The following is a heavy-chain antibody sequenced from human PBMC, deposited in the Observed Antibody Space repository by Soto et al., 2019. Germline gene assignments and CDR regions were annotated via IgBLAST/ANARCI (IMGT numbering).Heavy chain of an antibody. CDR3: ARDQLVSYYYSGMDV. CDR2: INAGNGNT. D-gene: IGHD6-6*01. Sequence: ASVKVSCKASGYTFTSYAMHWVRQAPGQRLEWMGWINAGNGNTKYSQKFQGRVNITRDTSASTAYMELSSLRSEDTAVYYCARDQLVSYYYSGMDVWGQGTRVTVSS. V-gene: IGHV1-3*01. CDR1: GYTFTSYA. J-gene: IGHJ6*02.